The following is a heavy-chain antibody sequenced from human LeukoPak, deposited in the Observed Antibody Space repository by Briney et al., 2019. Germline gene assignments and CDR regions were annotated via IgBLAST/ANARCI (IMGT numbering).Heavy chain of an antibody. Sequence: PGGSLRLSCAASGFTFRNYWMGWVRQAPGKGLEWVANTKPDGSAEYYADSVRGRFTTSRDNANNFLYLQMNSLRAEDPAVYYCARGGGLNTNFDYWGQGTLVTVSS. D-gene: IGHD2-15*01. V-gene: IGHV3-7*01. CDR2: TKPDGSAE. CDR3: ARGGGLNTNFDY. J-gene: IGHJ4*02. CDR1: GFTFRNYW.